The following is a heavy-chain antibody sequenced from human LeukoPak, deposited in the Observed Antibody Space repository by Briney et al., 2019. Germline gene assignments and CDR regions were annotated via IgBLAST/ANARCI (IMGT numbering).Heavy chain of an antibody. J-gene: IGHJ4*02. D-gene: IGHD3-22*01. V-gene: IGHV4-39*07. Sequence: SETLSLTCTVSGGSISSSSYYWGWIRQPPGKGLEWIGSIYHSGSTYYNPSLKSRVTISVDTSKNQFSLKLSSVTAADTAVYYCASLLNYYDSSGYRDYWGQGTLVTVSS. CDR2: IYHSGST. CDR1: GGSISSSSYY. CDR3: ASLLNYYDSSGYRDY.